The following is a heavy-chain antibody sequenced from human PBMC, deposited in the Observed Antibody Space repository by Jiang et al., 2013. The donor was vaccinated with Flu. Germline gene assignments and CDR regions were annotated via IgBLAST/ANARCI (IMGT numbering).Heavy chain of an antibody. Sequence: GPGLVKPSGTLSLSCAVSGGSISSRNWWSWVRQPPGKGLEWIGEIYHSGSTNYNPSLESRVTISVDKSKNQFSLKLSSVTAADTAVYYCASARSSTSRAGIYYYYYGLDVWGQGTTVIVSS. CDR3: ASARSSTSRAGIYYYYYGLDV. CDR1: GGSISSRNW. D-gene: IGHD2-2*01. CDR2: IYHSGST. V-gene: IGHV4-4*02. J-gene: IGHJ6*02.